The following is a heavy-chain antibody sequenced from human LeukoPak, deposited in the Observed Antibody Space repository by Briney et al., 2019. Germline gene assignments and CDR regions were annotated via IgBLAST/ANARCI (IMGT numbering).Heavy chain of an antibody. Sequence: SETLSLTCTVSGGSISSYYWGWIRQPPGKGLEWIGSIYYSGSTYYNPSLKSRVTISVDTSKNQFSLKLSSVTAADTAVYYCARSNSYGPLDVIWFDPWGQGTLVTVSS. V-gene: IGHV4-39*01. J-gene: IGHJ5*02. CDR3: ARSNSYGPLDVIWFDP. CDR1: GGSISSYY. D-gene: IGHD5-18*01. CDR2: IYYSGST.